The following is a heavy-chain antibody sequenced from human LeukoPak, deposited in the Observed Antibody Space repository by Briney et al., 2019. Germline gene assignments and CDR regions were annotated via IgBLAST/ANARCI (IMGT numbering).Heavy chain of an antibody. CDR1: GFTLSSHD. CDR3: AREPDVYGSWYFDL. V-gene: IGHV3-13*01. J-gene: IGHJ2*01. Sequence: GGSLRLSCAASGFTLSSHDVHWVRQVPGKGLEWISAINVAGNTYYSDSVKGRFSVSRDNAKNSVYLQMTSLRAGDTAVYHCAREPDVYGSWYFDLWGRGTQVTVSS. CDR2: INVAGNT. D-gene: IGHD2-8*01.